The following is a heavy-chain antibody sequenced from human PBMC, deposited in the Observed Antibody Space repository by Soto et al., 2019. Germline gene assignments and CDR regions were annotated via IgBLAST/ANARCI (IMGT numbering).Heavy chain of an antibody. V-gene: IGHV3-15*07. CDR3: TTVRGYYDFWSPSGGMDV. D-gene: IGHD3-3*01. CDR1: GFTFSSAW. J-gene: IGHJ6*02. Sequence: GPRRLACAVAGFTFSSAWMNWVRQAPGKGLEWVGRIKSKTDGGTTDYAAPVKGRFTISRDDSKNTLYLQMNSLKTEDTAVYYCTTVRGYYDFWSPSGGMDVWGQGTTVTVSS. CDR2: IKSKTDGGTT.